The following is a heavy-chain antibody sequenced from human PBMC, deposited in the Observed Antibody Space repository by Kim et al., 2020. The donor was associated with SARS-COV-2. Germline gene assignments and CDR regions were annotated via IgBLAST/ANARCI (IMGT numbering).Heavy chain of an antibody. D-gene: IGHD2-15*01. Sequence: SETLSLTCAVSGGSISSSNWWSWVRQPPGKGLEWIGEIYHSGSTNYNPSLKSRVTISVDKSKNQFSLKLSSVTAADTAVYYCASCSGGSCYHAFDIWGQGTMVTVSS. J-gene: IGHJ3*02. V-gene: IGHV4-4*02. CDR3: ASCSGGSCYHAFDI. CDR1: GGSISSSNW. CDR2: IYHSGST.